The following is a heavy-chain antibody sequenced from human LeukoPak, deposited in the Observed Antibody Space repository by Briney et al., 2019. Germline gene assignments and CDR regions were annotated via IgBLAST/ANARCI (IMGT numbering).Heavy chain of an antibody. J-gene: IGHJ4*02. D-gene: IGHD6-19*01. Sequence: ASVKVSCKASGYAFTGYYMHRVRQAPGQGLEWMGCINPNSGGTNYAQKFQGRVTITRDTSISTAYMELSRLRSDDTAVYYCARFLAMIAVAGNSGFDYWGQGTLVTVSS. V-gene: IGHV1-2*02. CDR1: GYAFTGYY. CDR2: INPNSGGT. CDR3: ARFLAMIAVAGNSGFDY.